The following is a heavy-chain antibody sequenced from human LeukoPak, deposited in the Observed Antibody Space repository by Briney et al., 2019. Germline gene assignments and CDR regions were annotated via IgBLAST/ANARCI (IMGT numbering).Heavy chain of an antibody. Sequence: PSETLSLTCTVSGGSISSYYWSWIRQPPGKGLEWIGYIYYSGSTNYNPSPKSRVTISVDTSKNQFSLKLSSVTAAGTAVYYCAREAVAGTGIDYWGQGTLVTVSS. J-gene: IGHJ4*02. CDR3: AREAVAGTGIDY. V-gene: IGHV4-59*01. CDR1: GGSISSYY. CDR2: IYYSGST. D-gene: IGHD6-19*01.